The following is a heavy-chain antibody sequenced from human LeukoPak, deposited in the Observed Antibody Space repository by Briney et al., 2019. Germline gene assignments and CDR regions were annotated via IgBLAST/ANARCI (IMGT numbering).Heavy chain of an antibody. Sequence: GGSLRLSCAASGFMFGSYAMSWVRQAPGKGLEWVSSIDDSGANTFSADSVKGRFSSSRDNSNNTLFLQLNNLRIEDTATYYCADLLWGYYFAYWGRGTLVTVSS. CDR1: GFMFGSYA. V-gene: IGHV3-23*01. D-gene: IGHD2-15*01. J-gene: IGHJ4*02. CDR2: IDDSGANT. CDR3: ADLLWGYYFAY.